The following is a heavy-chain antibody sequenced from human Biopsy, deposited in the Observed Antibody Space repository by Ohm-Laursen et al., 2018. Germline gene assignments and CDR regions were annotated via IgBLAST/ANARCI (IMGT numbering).Heavy chain of an antibody. Sequence: SETLSFTCTVSGGSISSDYWSRIRQTPGKGLEWIGCIYYSGSTYYNPSLKSRVTISVDTSKNQFFLRLNSVTAADTAVYYCARATNSTGWPYYYFYGMDVWGQGTTVTVSS. D-gene: IGHD2/OR15-2a*01. CDR1: GGSISSDY. CDR2: IYYSGST. CDR3: ARATNSTGWPYYYFYGMDV. J-gene: IGHJ6*02. V-gene: IGHV4-59*01.